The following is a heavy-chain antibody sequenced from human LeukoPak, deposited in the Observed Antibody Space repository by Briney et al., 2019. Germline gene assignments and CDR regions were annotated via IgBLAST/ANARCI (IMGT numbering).Heavy chain of an antibody. CDR3: AKDRGYSSQTIDAFDI. Sequence: GGSLRLSCAASGFTFSNYGMHWVRQAPGQGLEWVAFIRYDGSNTYCADSVKGRFTISRDNSKNTLFLQMNSLRTEDTAVYYCAKDRGYSSQTIDAFDIWGQGTMVTVSS. CDR1: GFTFSNYG. CDR2: IRYDGSNT. D-gene: IGHD5-18*01. J-gene: IGHJ3*02. V-gene: IGHV3-30*02.